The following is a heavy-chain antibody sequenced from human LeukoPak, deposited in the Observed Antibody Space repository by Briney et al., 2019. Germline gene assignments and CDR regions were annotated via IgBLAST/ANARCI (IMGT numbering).Heavy chain of an antibody. J-gene: IGHJ5*02. CDR2: IKQDGSDK. Sequence: GGSLRLSCAASGFTFSNYWMSWVRHTPGKGLEWVANIKQDGSDKYYVDSVKGRFTISRDNAKNSLYLQMNSLRAEDTAVYYCARVQFQWFDPWGPGTLVTVSS. CDR3: ARVQFQWFDP. D-gene: IGHD6-19*01. V-gene: IGHV3-7*01. CDR1: GFTFSNYW.